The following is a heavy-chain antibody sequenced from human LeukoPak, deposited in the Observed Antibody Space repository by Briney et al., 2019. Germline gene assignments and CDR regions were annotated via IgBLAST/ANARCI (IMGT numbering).Heavy chain of an antibody. CDR1: GYTFPSYF. CDR3: VRTAARRFDY. Sequence: RASVKVSCKASGYTFPSYFMHWVRQAPGQGLEWMGIINPTGGSTTYAQKFQGRVTMTRDTSTSTVYMELSSLRSDDTAVYYCVRTAARRFDYWGQGTPVTVSS. J-gene: IGHJ4*02. CDR2: INPTGGST. V-gene: IGHV1-46*01. D-gene: IGHD6-6*01.